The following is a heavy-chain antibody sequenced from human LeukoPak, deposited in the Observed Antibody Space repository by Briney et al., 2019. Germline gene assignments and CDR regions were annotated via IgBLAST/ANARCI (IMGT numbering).Heavy chain of an antibody. D-gene: IGHD2-15*01. J-gene: IGHJ3*02. CDR2: INPSGGST. CDR3: ARVDDSNDAFDI. V-gene: IGHV1-46*01. Sequence: ASVKVSCKASGYTFTSYYMHWVRQAPGQGLEWMGIINPSGGSTSYAQKFQGRVTMTRDMSTSKVYMELSSLRSEDTAVYYCARVDDSNDAFDIWGQGTMVTVSS. CDR1: GYTFTSYY.